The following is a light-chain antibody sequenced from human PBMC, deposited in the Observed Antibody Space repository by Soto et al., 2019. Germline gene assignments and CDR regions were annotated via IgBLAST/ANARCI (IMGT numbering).Light chain of an antibody. CDR1: QTISTY. V-gene: IGKV1-39*01. Sequence: DIQMTQSPSPLSPSVGDRVTIPCRAIQTISTYLNWYQQKPGEAPKLLIYAASRLQSGVPSRFSGSGSGTDFTLTINTLQPEDIATYYCQQSYSTPRFGGGTKVEIK. J-gene: IGKJ4*01. CDR3: QQSYSTPR. CDR2: AAS.